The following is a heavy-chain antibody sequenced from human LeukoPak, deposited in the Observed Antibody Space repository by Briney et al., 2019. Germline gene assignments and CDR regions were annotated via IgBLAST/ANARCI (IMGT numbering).Heavy chain of an antibody. D-gene: IGHD2-21*02. Sequence: PGGSLRLSCAASGFTFSSYGMHWVRQAPGKGLEWVAVISYDGSNKYYADSVKGRFTISRDSSRNTLYLQMNSLRAEDTAVYYCAKDRSTVSPRYGLDVWGQGTTVTVSS. V-gene: IGHV3-30*18. CDR1: GFTFSSYG. J-gene: IGHJ6*02. CDR3: AKDRSTVSPRYGLDV. CDR2: ISYDGSNK.